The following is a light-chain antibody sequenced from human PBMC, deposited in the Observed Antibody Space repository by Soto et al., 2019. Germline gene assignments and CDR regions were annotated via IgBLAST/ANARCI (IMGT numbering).Light chain of an antibody. CDR3: QQYNNWPPIT. Sequence: IRMSQSPATLSVSTGERATLSCRASQSVSSMLAWYQQKPGQAPRLLIYGASTRATGIPARFSGSGSGTEFTLTISSLQSEDFAVYYCQQYNNWPPITFGQGTRLAI. J-gene: IGKJ5*01. CDR2: GAS. V-gene: IGKV3-15*01. CDR1: QSVSSM.